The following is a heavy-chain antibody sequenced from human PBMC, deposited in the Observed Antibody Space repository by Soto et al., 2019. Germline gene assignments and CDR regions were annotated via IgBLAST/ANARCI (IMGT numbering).Heavy chain of an antibody. CDR3: GRCTSTSCHLGSDY. J-gene: IGHJ4*02. D-gene: IGHD2-2*01. CDR1: GFTFSSYA. Sequence: QVLLVDSGGGVVQPGRSLRLSCAASGFTFSSYAMNWVRQAPGKGLELVALISHDGINKYYADSVRGRFTISRDSSTNTLYLQMNSLRAADTAVYYCGRCTSTSCHLGSDYWGQGTLVTVSA. V-gene: IGHV3-30-3*01. CDR2: ISHDGINK.